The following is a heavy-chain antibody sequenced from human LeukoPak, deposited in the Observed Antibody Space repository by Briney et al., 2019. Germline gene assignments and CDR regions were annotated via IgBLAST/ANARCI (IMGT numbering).Heavy chain of an antibody. D-gene: IGHD5-18*01. CDR1: GGSISSYY. V-gene: IGHV4-59*01. CDR2: IYYSGST. J-gene: IGHJ6*03. CDR3: ARGEYSYGPYYMDV. Sequence: SETLSLTCTVSGGSISSYYWSWIRQPPGKGLEWIGYIYYSGSTNYNPSLKSRVTISVDTSKNQFSLKLSSVTAADTAVHYCARGEYSYGPYYMDVWGKGTTVTVSS.